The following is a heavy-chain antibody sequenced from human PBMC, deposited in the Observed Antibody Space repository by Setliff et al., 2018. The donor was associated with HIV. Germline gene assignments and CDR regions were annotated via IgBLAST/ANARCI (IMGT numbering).Heavy chain of an antibody. CDR2: INTHSGYT. V-gene: IGHV1-18*01. D-gene: IGHD5-12*01. CDR1: GYTFNNYG. Sequence: ASVKVSCKASGYTFNNYGISWVRQAPGQGLEWMGWINTHSGYTNYAQNVQGRVTVTMDTSTSTAYMELRSLKSDDTAVYYCSRGRTWLRFLDYWGQGTLVTVSS. CDR3: SRGRTWLRFLDY. J-gene: IGHJ4*02.